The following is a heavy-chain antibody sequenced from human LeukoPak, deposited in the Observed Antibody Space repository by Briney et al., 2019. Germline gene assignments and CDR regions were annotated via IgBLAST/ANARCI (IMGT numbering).Heavy chain of an antibody. CDR1: GYTFTGYY. J-gene: IGHJ4*02. Sequence: GASVKVSCKASGYTFTGYYMHWVRQAPGQGLEWMGWINPNSGGTNYAQKFQGRVTMTRDTSISTAYMELSRLRSDDTAVYYCARPYSGSRGYQGLASWGQGTLVTVSS. CDR3: ARPYSGSRGYQGLAS. D-gene: IGHD1-26*01. CDR2: INPNSGGT. V-gene: IGHV1-2*02.